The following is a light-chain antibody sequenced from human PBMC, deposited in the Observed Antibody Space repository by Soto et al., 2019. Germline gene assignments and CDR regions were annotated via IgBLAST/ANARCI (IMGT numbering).Light chain of an antibody. Sequence: DIMMTQSPDSLAVSLGERATINCRSSQSVLYSSSNKNYLAWYQQKPGQPPKLLIYWASTRESGVPDRFSGSGSGTDFTLTISSLQAEDVAVYYCQQYCSSPWTFGQGTKVEIK. CDR1: QSVLYSSSNKNY. V-gene: IGKV4-1*01. CDR2: WAS. J-gene: IGKJ1*01. CDR3: QQYCSSPWT.